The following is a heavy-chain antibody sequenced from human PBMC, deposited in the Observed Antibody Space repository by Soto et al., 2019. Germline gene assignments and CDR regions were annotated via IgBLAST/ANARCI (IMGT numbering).Heavy chain of an antibody. V-gene: IGHV1-46*01. CDR2: INPSGGST. CDR3: ARPLDSSGYYRYYYYGMDV. D-gene: IGHD3-22*01. J-gene: IGHJ6*02. CDR1: GYTFTSYY. Sequence: GASVKVSCKASGYTFTSYYMHWVRQAPGQGLEWMGIINPSGGSTSYAQKFQGRVTMTRDTSTGTVYMELSSLRSEDTAVYYCARPLDSSGYYRYYYYGMDVWGQGTTVTVSS.